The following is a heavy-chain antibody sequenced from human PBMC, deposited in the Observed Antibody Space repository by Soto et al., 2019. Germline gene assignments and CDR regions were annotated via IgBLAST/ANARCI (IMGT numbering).Heavy chain of an antibody. J-gene: IGHJ4*02. CDR1: GGSFSGYY. V-gene: IGHV4-34*01. D-gene: IGHD6-13*01. CDR2: INHSGST. CDR3: ARAWYSSFHMGDFDY. Sequence: QVQLQQWGAGLLKPSETLSLTCAVYGGSFSGYYWSWIRQPPGKGLEWIGEINHSGSTNYNPSLKSRVTLSVDTSKNQFSLKLSSVTAADTAVYYCARAWYSSFHMGDFDYWGQGTLVTVSS.